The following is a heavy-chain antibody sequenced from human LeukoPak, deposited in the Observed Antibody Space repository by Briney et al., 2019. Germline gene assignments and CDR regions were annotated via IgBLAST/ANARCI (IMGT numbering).Heavy chain of an antibody. CDR3: AKDIKGIAAAGTGFDY. D-gene: IGHD6-13*01. J-gene: IGHJ4*02. CDR2: ISWNSGSI. Sequence: GGSLRLSCAASGFTFSSYGMHWVRQAPGKGLEWVSGISWNSGSIGYADSVKGRFTISRDNAKNSLYLQMNSLRAEDTALYYCAKDIKGIAAAGTGFDYWGQGTLVTVSS. CDR1: GFTFSSYG. V-gene: IGHV3-9*01.